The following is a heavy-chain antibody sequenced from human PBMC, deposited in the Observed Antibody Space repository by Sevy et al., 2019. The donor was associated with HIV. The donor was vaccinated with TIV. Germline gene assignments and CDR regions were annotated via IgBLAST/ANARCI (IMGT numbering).Heavy chain of an antibody. J-gene: IGHJ4*02. CDR1: GGSITSLY. CDR3: AGENAWGRGYS. CDR2: IYYNGHI. D-gene: IGHD1-26*01. Sequence: SETLSLTCTMSGGSITSLYWNWIRQPPGKGLEWIANIYYNGHINYNPSLKSRVTLSLDTSKNQFSLRLSSVTAADTSMYYCAGENAWGRGYSWGQGTLVTVSS. V-gene: IGHV4-59*08.